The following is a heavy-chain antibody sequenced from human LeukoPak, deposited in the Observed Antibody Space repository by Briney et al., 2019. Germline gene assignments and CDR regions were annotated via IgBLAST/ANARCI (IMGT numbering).Heavy chain of an antibody. Sequence: SETLSLTCTVSGGSISSSSYYWGCLRQPPGKGLEWVGSINYSGSTYYNPSLKSRVTISVDTSKNQFSLNLSSVTAADTAVYYCAVGYCSSTSCYLIHWGQGSLVTVSS. V-gene: IGHV4-39*01. CDR3: AVGYCSSTSCYLIH. CDR1: GGSISSSSYY. D-gene: IGHD2-2*01. CDR2: INYSGST. J-gene: IGHJ4*02.